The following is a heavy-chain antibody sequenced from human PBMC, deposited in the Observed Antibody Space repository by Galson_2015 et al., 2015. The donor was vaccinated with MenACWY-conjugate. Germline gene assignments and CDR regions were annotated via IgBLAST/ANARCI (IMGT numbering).Heavy chain of an antibody. CDR1: GFTFSSYW. J-gene: IGHJ4*02. CDR3: AVYCSSTRCYGASGGY. Sequence: SLRLSCAASGFTFSSYWMHWVRQAPGKGLVWVSLINSDGSSTSYADSVKGRFTISRDNAKNTLYLQMNSLRAEDTAEYYCAVYCSSTRCYGASGGYWGQGTLVTVSS. CDR2: INSDGSST. V-gene: IGHV3-74*01. D-gene: IGHD2-2*01.